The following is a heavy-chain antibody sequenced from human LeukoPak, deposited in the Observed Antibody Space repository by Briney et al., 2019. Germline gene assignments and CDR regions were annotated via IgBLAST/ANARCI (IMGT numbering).Heavy chain of an antibody. V-gene: IGHV4-4*07. D-gene: IGHD3-10*01. J-gene: IGHJ6*02. CDR2: IYTSGST. CDR3: AVLDLTRYYYGSGSYYNPFYYYGMDV. CDR1: GGSISSSY. Sequence: PSETLSLTCTVSGGSISSSYWSWIRQPAGKGLEWIGRIYTSGSTNYNPSLESRVTMSVDTSKNQFSLKLSSVTAADTAVYYCAVLDLTRYYYGSGSYYNPFYYYGMDVWGQGTTVTVSS.